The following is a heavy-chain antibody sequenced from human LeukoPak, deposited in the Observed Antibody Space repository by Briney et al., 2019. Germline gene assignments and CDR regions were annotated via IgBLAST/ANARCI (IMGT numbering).Heavy chain of an antibody. D-gene: IGHD2-2*01. CDR1: GFTFSSYW. V-gene: IGHV3-15*04. CDR2: AVQTYSGGIT. CDR3: ATGFNTASHDGY. J-gene: IGHJ4*02. Sequence: GGSLRLSCAASGFTFSSYWMSWVRQAPGKGLEWVGRAVQTYSGGITEYAAPVRGRFTISRVDSTNTLYLQMDSLKTEDTGVYYCATGFNTASHDGYWGQGTLVTVSA.